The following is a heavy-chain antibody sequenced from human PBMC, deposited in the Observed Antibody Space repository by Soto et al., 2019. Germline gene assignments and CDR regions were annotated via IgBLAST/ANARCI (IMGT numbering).Heavy chain of an antibody. CDR2: IYSDGRT. CDR1: GFTVSNTY. V-gene: IGHV3-53*01. CDR3: AKSERVDY. D-gene: IGHD6-25*01. J-gene: IGHJ4*02. Sequence: VQLVESGGDLIQPGGSLRLSCAASGFTVSNTYMSWVRQAPGKGLECVSIIYSDGRTFYADSVKGRFTISRDNSKNTLFLQMNSLREEDTAVYYCAKSERVDYWGQGTLVTVSS.